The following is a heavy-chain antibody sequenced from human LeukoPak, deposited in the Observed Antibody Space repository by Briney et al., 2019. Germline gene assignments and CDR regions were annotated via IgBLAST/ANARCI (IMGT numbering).Heavy chain of an antibody. CDR1: GFTFSSYW. J-gene: IGHJ4*02. D-gene: IGHD6-13*01. V-gene: IGHV3-7*01. CDR2: IKQDGSEK. Sequence: GGSLRLSCAASGFTFSSYWMSWVRQAPGKGLEWVANIKQDGSEKYYVDSVKGRFTISRDNAKNSLYLQMNSLRAEDTAVYYCARDLAAAAGHIDYWGQGTLVTVSS. CDR3: ARDLAAAAGHIDY.